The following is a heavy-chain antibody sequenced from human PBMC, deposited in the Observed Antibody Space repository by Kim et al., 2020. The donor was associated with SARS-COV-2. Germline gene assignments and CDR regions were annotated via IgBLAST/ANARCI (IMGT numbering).Heavy chain of an antibody. CDR3: ARVKVPAAMGSFES. CDR2: VSYTRST. D-gene: IGHD2-2*01. Sequence: SETLSLTCTVSGGSITSGKYYWSWIRQYPGKGLEWIGYVSYTRSTYYNPSLKSRVNISVDTSENQFSLRVSSVTVAETAVYYCARVKVPAAMGSFESWGQGTLVTVSS. V-gene: IGHV4-31*03. J-gene: IGHJ4*02. CDR1: GGSITSGKYY.